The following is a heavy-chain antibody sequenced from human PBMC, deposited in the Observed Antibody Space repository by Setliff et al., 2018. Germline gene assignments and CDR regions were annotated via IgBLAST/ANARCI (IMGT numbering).Heavy chain of an antibody. V-gene: IGHV1-2*02. D-gene: IGHD5-18*01. J-gene: IGHJ4*02. CDR3: ARQPVDTVMVTFDY. CDR1: GYTFTAYY. Sequence: ASVKVSCKASGYTFTAYYIHWVRQAPGQGLEWMGWINPNAGNINYIQKFQGRVTMTRDTSISTAYMELSSLRSDDTAVYYCARQPVDTVMVTFDYWGQGTLVTVSS. CDR2: INPNAGNI.